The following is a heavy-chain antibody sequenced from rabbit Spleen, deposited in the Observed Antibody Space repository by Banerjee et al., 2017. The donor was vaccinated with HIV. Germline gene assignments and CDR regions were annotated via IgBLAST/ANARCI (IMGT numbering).Heavy chain of an antibody. D-gene: IGHD7-1*01. Sequence: QEQLVESGGGLVKPGASLTLTCKASGFSFSNKAVMCWVRQAPGKGLEWISCIVGSSSGFTYSATWAKGRFTCSKTSSTTVTLQMTSLTVADTATYFCARDTATSFSSYGMDLWGSGTLVTVS. J-gene: IGHJ6*01. CDR2: IVGSSSGFT. CDR1: GFSFSNKAV. V-gene: IGHV1S45*01. CDR3: ARDTATSFSSYGMDL.